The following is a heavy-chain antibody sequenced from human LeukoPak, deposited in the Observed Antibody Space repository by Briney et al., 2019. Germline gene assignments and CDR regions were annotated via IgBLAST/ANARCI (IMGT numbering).Heavy chain of an antibody. J-gene: IGHJ4*02. CDR2: INIDGSST. D-gene: IGHD4-17*01. Sequence: GGSLRLSCAASGFTFSSYWMHWVRQAPGKGLVWVSRINIDGSSTSYADSVKGRFPILRDNAKNTVYLQMNSLRAEDTAVYYCVYSGDYEKGYWGQGTLVTVSS. CDR1: GFTFSSYW. CDR3: VYSGDYEKGY. V-gene: IGHV3-74*01.